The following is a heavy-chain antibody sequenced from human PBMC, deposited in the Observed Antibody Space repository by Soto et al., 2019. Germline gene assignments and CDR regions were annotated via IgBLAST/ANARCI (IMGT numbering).Heavy chain of an antibody. D-gene: IGHD6-6*01. CDR1: GFTFSSYA. CDR2: ISGSGGST. V-gene: IGHV3-23*01. Sequence: PGGSLRLSCAASGFTFSSYAMSWVRQAPGKGLEWVSAISGSGGSTYYADSVKGRFTISRDNSKNTLYLQMNSLRAEDTAVYYCAKGSRGSSPYYYYGMDVWGQGTTLTVSS. CDR3: AKGSRGSSPYYYYGMDV. J-gene: IGHJ6*02.